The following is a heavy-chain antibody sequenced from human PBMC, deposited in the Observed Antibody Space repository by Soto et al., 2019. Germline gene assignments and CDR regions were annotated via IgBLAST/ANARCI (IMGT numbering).Heavy chain of an antibody. CDR2: IYYSGST. CDR3: ASGYGPADAFDI. D-gene: IGHD5-18*01. J-gene: IGHJ3*02. Sequence: PSETLSLTCTVSGGSISSGDYYWSWIRQPPGKGLEWIGYIYYSGSTYYNPSLKSRVTISVDTSKNQFSLKLSSVTAADTAVYYCASGYGPADAFDIWGQGTMVTVSS. V-gene: IGHV4-30-4*01. CDR1: GGSISSGDYY.